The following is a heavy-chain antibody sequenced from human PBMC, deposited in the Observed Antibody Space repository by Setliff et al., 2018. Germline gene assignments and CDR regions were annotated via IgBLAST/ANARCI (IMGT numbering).Heavy chain of an antibody. V-gene: IGHV1-69*13. D-gene: IGHD1-26*01. CDR3: ARVSRTIVAARGFDY. J-gene: IGHJ4*02. Sequence: SVKVSCKASGGTFINYAISWVRQAPGQGLEWMGGIIPIFGTANHAQKFQGRVTITADESTSTAYMELSSLRSEDTAVYYCARVSRTIVAARGFDYWGQGTLVTVSS. CDR2: IIPIFGTA. CDR1: GGTFINYA.